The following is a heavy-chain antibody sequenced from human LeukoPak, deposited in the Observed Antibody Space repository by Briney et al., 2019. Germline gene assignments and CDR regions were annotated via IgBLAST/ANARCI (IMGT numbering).Heavy chain of an antibody. Sequence: PSETLSLTCAVYGGSFSGYYWSWIRQPPGKGLEWIGEINNSGSTNYNLSLKSRVTISVDTSKNQFSLKLSSVTAADTAVYYCARGQEIGDAFDIWGQGTMVTVSS. V-gene: IGHV4-34*01. J-gene: IGHJ3*02. CDR2: INNSGST. D-gene: IGHD3-22*01. CDR1: GGSFSGYY. CDR3: ARGQEIGDAFDI.